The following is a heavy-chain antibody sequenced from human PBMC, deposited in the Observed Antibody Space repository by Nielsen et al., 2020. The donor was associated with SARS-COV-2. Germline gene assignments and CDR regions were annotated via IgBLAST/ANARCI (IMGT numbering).Heavy chain of an antibody. V-gene: IGHV1-3*01. D-gene: IGHD4-17*01. CDR3: ARGVTTFFDYYGMDV. J-gene: IGHJ6*02. Sequence: ASVKVSCKASGYTFTSYAMHWVRQAPGQRLEWMGWINAGNGNTKYSQKFQGRVTITRDTSASTAYMELSSLRSEDTAVYYCARGVTTFFDYYGMDVWGQGTTVTVSS. CDR2: INAGNGNT. CDR1: GYTFTSYA.